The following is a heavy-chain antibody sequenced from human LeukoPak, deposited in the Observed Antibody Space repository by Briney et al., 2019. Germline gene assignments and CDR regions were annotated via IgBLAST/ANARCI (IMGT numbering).Heavy chain of an antibody. J-gene: IGHJ4*02. Sequence: GGSLRLSCAASGFSLSNYWMNWVRQAPGKGLEWVANIKQDGSEKNYVDSVKGRFSISRDNAKNSLTLQMNRLRDEDTAVYYCARGVWAPFDSWGQGTLVSVSS. V-gene: IGHV3-7*01. CDR3: ARGVWAPFDS. D-gene: IGHD7-27*01. CDR1: GFSLSNYW. CDR2: IKQDGSEK.